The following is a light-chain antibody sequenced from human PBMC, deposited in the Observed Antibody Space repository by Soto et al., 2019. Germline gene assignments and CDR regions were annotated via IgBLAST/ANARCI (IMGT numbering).Light chain of an antibody. J-gene: IGLJ2*01. CDR1: SSNVGNNY. CDR2: ENN. CDR3: GTWDSRLSAHVV. V-gene: IGLV1-51*02. Sequence: QSVLTQPPSVSAAPGQKVTISCSGSSSNVGNNYVSWYQYLPGTAPKLLIYENNKRPSGIPDRFSGSKSGTSATLGITGLQTGDEADYYCGTWDSRLSAHVVFGGGTKVTV.